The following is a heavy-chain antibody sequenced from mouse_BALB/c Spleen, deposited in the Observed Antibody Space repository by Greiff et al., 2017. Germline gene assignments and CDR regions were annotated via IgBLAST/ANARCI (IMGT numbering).Heavy chain of an antibody. CDR1: GFAFSSYD. V-gene: IGHV5-12-1*01. CDR3: ARQGYYGSSPLAY. D-gene: IGHD1-1*01. CDR2: ISSGGGST. Sequence: EVKLMESGGGLVKPGGSLKLSCAASGFAFSSYDMSWVRQTPEKRLEWVAYISSGGGSTYYPDTVKGRFTISRDNAKNTLYLQMSSLKSEDTAMYYCARQGYYGSSPLAYWGQGTLVTVSA. J-gene: IGHJ3*01.